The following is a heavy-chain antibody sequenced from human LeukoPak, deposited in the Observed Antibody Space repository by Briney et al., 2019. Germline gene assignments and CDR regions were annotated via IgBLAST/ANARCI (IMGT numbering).Heavy chain of an antibody. CDR2: ISPSGST. CDR1: GGSISSYY. CDR3: ATDYGGNSDWYFDH. D-gene: IGHD4-23*01. J-gene: IGHJ2*01. Sequence: SETLSLTCTVSGGSISSYYWSWIRQPPGKGLEWIGYISPSGSTNYNPSLKSRVTISVDTSKRHISLRLSSVTAADTAVYYCATDYGGNSDWYFDHWGRGTLVTVYS. V-gene: IGHV4-4*08.